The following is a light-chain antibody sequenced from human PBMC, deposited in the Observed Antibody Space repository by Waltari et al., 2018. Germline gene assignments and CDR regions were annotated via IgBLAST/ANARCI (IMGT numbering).Light chain of an antibody. J-gene: IGLJ3*02. V-gene: IGLV1-47*01. CDR2: RNK. Sequence: QSVLTQPPSTSGTPGQRVTISCSGSSSNIGPYYVYWYHQLPGTAPKLLCYRNKPGPSGFPDRFSGSKSGTSASLAISGLRSEDEADYYCATWDDSLTAWVFGGGTKLTVL. CDR1: SSNIGPYY. CDR3: ATWDDSLTAWV.